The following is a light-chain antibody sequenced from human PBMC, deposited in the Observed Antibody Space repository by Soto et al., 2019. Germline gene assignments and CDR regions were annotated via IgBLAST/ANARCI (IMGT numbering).Light chain of an antibody. Sequence: IVLTQSPGTLSLSPGERATLCCRSSQSVSSSYLAWYQQKPGQAPRLLIYGASSRATGIPDRFSGSGSGTDFTLTISRLEPEDFAVYYCQQYGSSPLTFGGGTKVDIK. CDR1: QSVSSSY. J-gene: IGKJ4*01. CDR2: GAS. CDR3: QQYGSSPLT. V-gene: IGKV3-20*01.